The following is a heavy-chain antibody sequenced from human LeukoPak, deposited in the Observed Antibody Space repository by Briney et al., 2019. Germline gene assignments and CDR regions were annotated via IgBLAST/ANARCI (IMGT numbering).Heavy chain of an antibody. Sequence: SETLSLTCTVSGGSISSGDYYWSWIRQPPGKGLEWIGYIYYSGSTYYNPSLKSRVTISVDTSKNQFSPKLSSVTAADTAVYYCARSPQRYYYDSSGYYFIDYWGQGTLVTVSS. V-gene: IGHV4-30-4*01. CDR3: ARSPQRYYYDSSGYYFIDY. CDR2: IYYSGST. D-gene: IGHD3-22*01. J-gene: IGHJ4*02. CDR1: GGSISSGDYY.